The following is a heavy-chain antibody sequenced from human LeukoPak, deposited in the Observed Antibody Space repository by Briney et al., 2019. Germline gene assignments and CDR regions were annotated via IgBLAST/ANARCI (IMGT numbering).Heavy chain of an antibody. V-gene: IGHV1-2*02. J-gene: IGHJ5*02. CDR2: INPNIGGT. D-gene: IGHD2-2*01. CDR3: ARGYCSSTSCLDWFDP. CDR1: GYTFTGYY. Sequence: ASVKVSCKASGYTFTGYYMHWVRQAPGQGLEWMGWINPNIGGTNYAQKFQGRVTMTRDTSISTAYMELSRLRSDDTAVYYCARGYCSSTSCLDWFDPWGQGTLVTVSS.